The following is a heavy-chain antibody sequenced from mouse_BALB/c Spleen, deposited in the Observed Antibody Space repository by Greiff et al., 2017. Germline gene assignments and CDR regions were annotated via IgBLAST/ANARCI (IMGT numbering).Heavy chain of an antibody. CDR2: IYPGSGNT. D-gene: IGHD1-1*01. Sequence: QVQLQQSGPELVKPGASVKISCKASGYTFTDYYINWVKQKPGQGLEWIGWIYPGSGNTKYNEKFKGKATLTVDTSSSTAYMQLSSLTSEDTAVYFCARGKLDYYLDYAMDYWGQGTSVTVSS. CDR3: ARGKLDYYLDYAMDY. J-gene: IGHJ4*01. V-gene: IGHV1-84*02. CDR1: GYTFTDYY.